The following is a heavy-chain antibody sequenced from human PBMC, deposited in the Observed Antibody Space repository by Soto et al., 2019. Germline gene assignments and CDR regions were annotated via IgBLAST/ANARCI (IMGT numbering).Heavy chain of an antibody. Sequence: QVQLVQSGAEVKRPGSSVNVSCESSGDTFNSYVISWVRQAPGQGLEWMGGIIPIIGVTHYAHKFQGRVTISALSSTGTAYMELTTLGFEDTALYYCARESLGAKGADHWGEGTLVTVSP. D-gene: IGHD3-16*01. CDR3: ARESLGAKGADH. V-gene: IGHV1-69*17. J-gene: IGHJ4*02. CDR1: GDTFNSYV. CDR2: IIPIIGVT.